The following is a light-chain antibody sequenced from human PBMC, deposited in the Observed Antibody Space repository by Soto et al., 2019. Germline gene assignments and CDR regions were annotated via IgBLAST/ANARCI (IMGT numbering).Light chain of an antibody. CDR2: EVD. Sequence: QSVLTRPPSASGSPGQSVTISCTGTSSDVGGYNYVSWYQQHPGKAPKLMIYEVDKRPSGVPDRFSGSKSGNTASLTVSGLQAEDEADYYCSSYGGSNNYVFGTGTKVTVL. J-gene: IGLJ1*01. CDR1: SSDVGGYNY. CDR3: SSYGGSNNYV. V-gene: IGLV2-8*01.